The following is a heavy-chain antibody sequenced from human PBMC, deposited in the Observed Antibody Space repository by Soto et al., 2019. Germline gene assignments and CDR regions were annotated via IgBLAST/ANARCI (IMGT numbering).Heavy chain of an antibody. Sequence: ASVKVSCKASGYTFTSYDINWVRQATGQGLEWMGWMNPNSGNTVYAQKFQGRVTMTRNTSVSTAYMELSSLRSEDTAVYYCARATDTAMGPYYYYYGMDVWGQGTTVTVSS. J-gene: IGHJ6*02. D-gene: IGHD5-18*01. CDR1: GYTFTSYD. CDR3: ARATDTAMGPYYYYYGMDV. V-gene: IGHV1-8*01. CDR2: MNPNSGNT.